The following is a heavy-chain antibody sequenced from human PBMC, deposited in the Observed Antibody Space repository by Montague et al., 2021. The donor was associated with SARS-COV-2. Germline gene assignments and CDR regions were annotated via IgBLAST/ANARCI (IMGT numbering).Heavy chain of an antibody. Sequence: PALVKPTQTLTLTCAFSGFSLNTDGMCVGWIRQPPGKALEWLARIYWDDDKFYSTSLKTRLTISKDTSKNQVVLKMANMDPVDTATYYCARKRVTTTGSDNFDIWGRGTMVTVSS. CDR1: GFSLNTDGMC. CDR2: IYWDDDK. V-gene: IGHV2-70*17. D-gene: IGHD1-14*01. J-gene: IGHJ3*02. CDR3: ARKRVTTTGSDNFDI.